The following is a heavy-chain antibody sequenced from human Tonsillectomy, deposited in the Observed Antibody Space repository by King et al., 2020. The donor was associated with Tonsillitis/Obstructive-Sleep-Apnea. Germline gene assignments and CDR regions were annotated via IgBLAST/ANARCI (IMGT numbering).Heavy chain of an antibody. J-gene: IGHJ3*02. Sequence: VQLVESGGGLVQPGRSLRLSCAASGFTFVDYAMHWVRHAPGKGLEWVSGISWNSGSIGYADSVKGRFTISRDNAKNSLYLQMNSLRAEDTALYYCANELPCERWFGESVGGAFDIWGQGTMVTVSS. CDR3: ANELPCERWFGESVGGAFDI. D-gene: IGHD3-10*01. CDR2: ISWNSGSI. V-gene: IGHV3-9*01. CDR1: GFTFVDYA.